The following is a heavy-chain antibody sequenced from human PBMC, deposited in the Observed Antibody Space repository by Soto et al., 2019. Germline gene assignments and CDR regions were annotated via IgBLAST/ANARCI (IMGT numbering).Heavy chain of an antibody. J-gene: IGHJ5*02. D-gene: IGHD2-21*01. CDR3: SRGGGGGLFDL. CDR1: GFNVSGTY. CDR2: LYGTGST. Sequence: EVQLVESGGGLIQSGGSLRLSCAASGFNVSGTYMSWVRLPPGKGLEWVSLLYGTGSTHYPKSVKGRFTGSRDVSKNTLLLQMNNLRAEDTAVYYCSRGGGGGLFDLWGQGTFVTVSS. V-gene: IGHV3-53*03.